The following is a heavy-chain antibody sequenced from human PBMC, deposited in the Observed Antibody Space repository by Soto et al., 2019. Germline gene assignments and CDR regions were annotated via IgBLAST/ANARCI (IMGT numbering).Heavy chain of an antibody. CDR1: GYTFTSYG. CDR2: ISAYNGNT. Sequence: QVQLVQSGAEVKKPGASVKVSCKASGYTFTSYGISWVRQAPGQGLERMGWISAYNGNTDYAQKLQGRVTMTTDTSTSTAYMELRSRRSDDTAVYYCGRDYYGSGSYYNSYGMDVWGQATTVTVSS. D-gene: IGHD3-10*01. CDR3: GRDYYGSGSYYNSYGMDV. V-gene: IGHV1-18*01. J-gene: IGHJ6*02.